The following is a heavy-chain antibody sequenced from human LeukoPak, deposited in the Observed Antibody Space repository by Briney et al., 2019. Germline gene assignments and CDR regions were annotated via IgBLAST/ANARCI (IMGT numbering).Heavy chain of an antibody. D-gene: IGHD2-2*01. CDR3: QSPGEYCSSTSCPYGMDV. CDR1: GFTFSGSA. V-gene: IGHV3-73*01. Sequence: GRSLRLSCAASGFTFSGSAMHWVRQASGKGLESVGRIRSEANSYATAYAASVKGRFTISRDDSKNTAYLQMNSLKTEDTAVYYCQSPGEYCSSTSCPYGMDVWGPGTTVTVSS. CDR2: IRSEANSYAT. J-gene: IGHJ6*02.